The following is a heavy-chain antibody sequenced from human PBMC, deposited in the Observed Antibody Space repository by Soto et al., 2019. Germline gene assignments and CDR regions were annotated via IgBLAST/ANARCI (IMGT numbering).Heavy chain of an antibody. J-gene: IGHJ5*02. D-gene: IGHD3-22*01. V-gene: IGHV3-23*01. Sequence: LRLSCAASGFTFSSYAMSWVHQAPGKGLEWVSAISGSGGSTYYADSVKGRFTISRDNSKNTLYLQMNSLRAEDTAVYYCAKASLFDYYDSSGYDNWFDPWGQGTLVTVSS. CDR3: AKASLFDYYDSSGYDNWFDP. CDR1: GFTFSSYA. CDR2: ISGSGGST.